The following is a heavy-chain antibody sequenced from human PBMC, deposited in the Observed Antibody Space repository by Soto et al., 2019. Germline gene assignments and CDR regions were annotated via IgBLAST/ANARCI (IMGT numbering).Heavy chain of an antibody. CDR1: GYTFASYG. V-gene: IGHV1-18*01. J-gene: IGHJ4*02. D-gene: IGHD3-22*01. Sequence: GASVKVSCKASGYTFASYGSRWVRQAPGQGLEWMGWISAYNGNTNYAQKLQGRVTMTTDTSTSTAYMELRSLRSDDTAVYYCARVLVVITQADYWGQGTLVTVSS. CDR3: ARVLVVITQADY. CDR2: ISAYNGNT.